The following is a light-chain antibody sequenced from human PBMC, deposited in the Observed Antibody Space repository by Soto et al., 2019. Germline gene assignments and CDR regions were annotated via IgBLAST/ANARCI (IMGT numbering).Light chain of an antibody. J-gene: IGLJ1*01. V-gene: IGLV4-69*01. CDR1: SGRSTYT. Sequence: QLVLTQSPSASASLGASVKLTCTLSSGRSTYTIAWHQQQPEKGPRFLMKLNSDGSHTRGDGIPDRFSGSSSGAERYLTISSLQSEDEADYYCQTWVTGIHVFGTGTKVTVL. CDR3: QTWVTGIHV. CDR2: LNSDGSH.